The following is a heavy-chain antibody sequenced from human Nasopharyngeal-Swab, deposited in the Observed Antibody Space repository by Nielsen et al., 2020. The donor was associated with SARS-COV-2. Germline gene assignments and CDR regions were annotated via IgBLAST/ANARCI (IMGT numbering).Heavy chain of an antibody. CDR2: ISSSSSTI. J-gene: IGHJ4*02. CDR3: AREKLDFWSGYLDY. D-gene: IGHD3-3*01. Sequence: WISRCPGQGLEWVSYISSSSSTIYYADSVKGRFTISRDNAKNSLYLQMNSLRAEDTAVYYCAREKLDFWSGYLDYWGQGTLVTVSS. V-gene: IGHV3-48*04.